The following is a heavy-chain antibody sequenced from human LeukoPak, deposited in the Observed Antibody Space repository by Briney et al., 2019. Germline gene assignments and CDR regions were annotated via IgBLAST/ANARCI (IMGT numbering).Heavy chain of an antibody. CDR1: GGSITSYY. CDR3: ARHSIASDGARLFDH. D-gene: IGHD2-21*01. J-gene: IGHJ4*02. CDR2: LYYSGYS. Sequence: SETLSLTCTVSGGSITSYYWAWLRQPPGKGLEWIGYLYYSGYSNYNPPLKSRVSMSVDTSKNQFSLKLTSVTAADTAVYYCARHSIASDGARLFDHWGRGTLVTVSS. V-gene: IGHV4-59*08.